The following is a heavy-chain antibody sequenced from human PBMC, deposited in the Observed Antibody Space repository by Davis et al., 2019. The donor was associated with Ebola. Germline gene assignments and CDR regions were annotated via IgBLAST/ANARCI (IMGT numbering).Heavy chain of an antibody. V-gene: IGHV4-59*03. CDR2: IFYTGSA. D-gene: IGHD3-10*01. CDR3: SERGSSV. CDR1: NGPISSPY. J-gene: IGHJ4*02. Sequence: PSETLSPTSTVPNGPISSPYWTWIRHPPGKRLEWFGSIFYTGSAYYNSSLASRATISVDTSKNQFSLKLTSVTAADTAMYYCSERGSSVWGQGALVTVSS.